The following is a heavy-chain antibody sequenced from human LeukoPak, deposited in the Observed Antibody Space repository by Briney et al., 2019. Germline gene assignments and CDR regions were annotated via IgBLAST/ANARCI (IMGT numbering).Heavy chain of an antibody. J-gene: IGHJ4*02. Sequence: ASVKVSCKASGYTFTSYGISWVRQAPGQGLEWMGWISAYNGNTNYAQKLQGRVTMTTDTSTSTAYMELRSLRSDDTAVYYCARDSRSSTSCQSPNFDYWGQGTLVTVSS. CDR2: ISAYNGNT. CDR3: ARDSRSSTSCQSPNFDY. V-gene: IGHV1-18*01. D-gene: IGHD2-2*01. CDR1: GYTFTSYG.